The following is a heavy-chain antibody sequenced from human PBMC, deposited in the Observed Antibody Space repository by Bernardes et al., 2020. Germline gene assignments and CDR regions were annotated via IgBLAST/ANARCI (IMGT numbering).Heavy chain of an antibody. V-gene: IGHV1-2*04. CDR2: INPNSGGT. CDR3: AREYYYDSSGYYRQDAFDI. CDR1: GYTFTGYY. D-gene: IGHD3-22*01. Sequence: ASVKVSCKASGYTFTGYYMHWVRQAPGQGLEWMGWINPNSGGTNYAQKFKGWVTMTRDTSISTAYMELSRLRSDDTAVYYCAREYYYDSSGYYRQDAFDIWGQGTMVTVSS. J-gene: IGHJ3*02.